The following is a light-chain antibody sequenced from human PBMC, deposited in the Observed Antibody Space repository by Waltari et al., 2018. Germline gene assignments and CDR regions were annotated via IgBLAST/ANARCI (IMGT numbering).Light chain of an antibody. CDR3: QQYGRSWNT. V-gene: IGKV3-20*01. J-gene: IGKJ2*01. CDR2: GAS. Sequence: EIVLTQSPGTLSLSPGERATHSCRASQSVSGNNLAWYQQKPAQAPRLLIHGASSRATGIPDRFSGSGSGTDFTLTITGLEPEDFAVYFCQQYGRSWNTFGQGTKLEIK. CDR1: QSVSGNN.